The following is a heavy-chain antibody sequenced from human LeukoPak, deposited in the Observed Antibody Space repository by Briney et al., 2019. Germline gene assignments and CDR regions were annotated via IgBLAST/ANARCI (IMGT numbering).Heavy chain of an antibody. D-gene: IGHD1-26*01. CDR1: GFTFGDYA. J-gene: IGHJ4*02. V-gene: IGHV3-49*04. CDR3: TRVRSGYYFDY. Sequence: GGSLRLSCTASGFTFGDYAMSWVRQAPGEGLEWVGFIRSKAYGGTTEYAASVKGRFTISRDDSKSFAYLQMNSLETEDTAVYYCTRVRSGYYFDYWGQGTLVTVSS. CDR2: IRSKAYGGTT.